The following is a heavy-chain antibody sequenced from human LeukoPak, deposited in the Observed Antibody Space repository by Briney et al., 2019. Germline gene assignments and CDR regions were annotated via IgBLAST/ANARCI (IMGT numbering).Heavy chain of an antibody. J-gene: IGHJ3*02. Sequence: SETLSLTCTVSGGSISSYYWSWIRQPPGKGLEWIGYIYYSGSTNYNPSLKSRVTISVDTSKNQFPLKLSSVTAADTAVYYCARQGSITVVRGVKTHAFDIWGQGTMVTVSS. V-gene: IGHV4-59*08. CDR1: GGSISSYY. D-gene: IGHD3-10*01. CDR3: ARQGSITVVRGVKTHAFDI. CDR2: IYYSGST.